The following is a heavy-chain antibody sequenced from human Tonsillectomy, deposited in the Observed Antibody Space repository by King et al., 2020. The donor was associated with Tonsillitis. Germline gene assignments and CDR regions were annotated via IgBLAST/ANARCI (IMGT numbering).Heavy chain of an antibody. CDR3: ARDSYYYDSSGYYYYYGMDA. CDR2: ISSSGSTI. D-gene: IGHD3-22*01. Sequence: VQLVESGGGLVKPGGSLRLSCAASGFTFSDYYMSWIRQAPGKGLEWVSYISSSGSTIYYADSVKGRFTISRDNAKNSLYLQMNSLRAEDTAVYYCARDSYYYDSSGYYYYYGMDAWGQGTTVTVSS. CDR1: GFTFSDYY. J-gene: IGHJ6*02. V-gene: IGHV3-11*01.